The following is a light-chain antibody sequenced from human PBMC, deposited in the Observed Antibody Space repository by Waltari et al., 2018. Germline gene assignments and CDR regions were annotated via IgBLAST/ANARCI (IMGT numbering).Light chain of an antibody. CDR1: ENALRY. CDR2: SAS. J-gene: IGKJ1*01. V-gene: IGKV1-5*03. Sequence: DYEMTQPPPTLPASVGDRVTITCRSSENALRYLAWYQQRPGKAPKLLIYSASTLESGVSSRFSGTGSGTEFTLTINTLQPDDVATYYCQQYNEYPWTFGQGTKVEIK. CDR3: QQYNEYPWT.